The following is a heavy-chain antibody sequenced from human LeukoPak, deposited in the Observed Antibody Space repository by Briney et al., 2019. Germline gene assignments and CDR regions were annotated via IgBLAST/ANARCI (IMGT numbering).Heavy chain of an antibody. D-gene: IGHD3-3*01. V-gene: IGHV3-23*01. Sequence: QTGGSLRLSCAASGFTFSNYAMTWVRQAPGKGLEWVSVISGGGGSTYYADSVKGRFTISRDNSKNTLYLQMNSLRAEDTAVYYCAKGAGGVVIKFVYYYMDVWGKGTTVTVSS. CDR1: GFTFSNYA. J-gene: IGHJ6*03. CDR2: ISGGGGST. CDR3: AKGAGGVVIKFVYYYMDV.